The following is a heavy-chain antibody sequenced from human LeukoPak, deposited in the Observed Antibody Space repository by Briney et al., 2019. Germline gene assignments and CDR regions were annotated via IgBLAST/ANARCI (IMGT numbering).Heavy chain of an antibody. J-gene: IGHJ3*02. CDR1: GFTFSSYA. Sequence: PGGSLRLSCAASGFTFSSYAMSWVRQAPGKGLEWVSAISGSGGSTYYADSVKGRFTISRDNSKNTLYLQMNSLRAEDTAVYYCAKAPSAYYYDSSGHTPLYAFGIWGQGTMVTVSS. CDR2: ISGSGGST. V-gene: IGHV3-23*01. CDR3: AKAPSAYYYDSSGHTPLYAFGI. D-gene: IGHD3-22*01.